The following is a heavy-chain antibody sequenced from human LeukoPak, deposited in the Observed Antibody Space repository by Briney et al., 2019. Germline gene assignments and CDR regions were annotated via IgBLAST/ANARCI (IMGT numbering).Heavy chain of an antibody. CDR2: IYSGGST. Sequence: GGSLRLSCAASVFTFSSYSMNWVRQAPGKGLEWVSVIYSGGSTYYADSVKGRFTISRDNSKNTLYLQMNSLRAEDTAVYYCARDSYSSGYDAFDIWGQGTMVTVSS. CDR1: VFTFSSYS. J-gene: IGHJ3*02. D-gene: IGHD6-19*01. CDR3: ARDSYSSGYDAFDI. V-gene: IGHV3-53*01.